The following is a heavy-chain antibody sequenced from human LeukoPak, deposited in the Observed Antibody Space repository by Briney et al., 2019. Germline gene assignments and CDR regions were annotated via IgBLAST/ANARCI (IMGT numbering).Heavy chain of an antibody. CDR2: ISGSGGST. V-gene: IGHV3-23*01. CDR3: ARDWPPNNWNYVFDY. Sequence: PGGSLRLSCAASGFTFSSYAMSWARQAPGKGLEWVSAISGSGGSTYYADSVKGRFTISRDNSKNTLYLQMNSLRAEDTAVYYCARDWPPNNWNYVFDYWGQGTLVTVSS. J-gene: IGHJ4*02. D-gene: IGHD1-7*01. CDR1: GFTFSSYA.